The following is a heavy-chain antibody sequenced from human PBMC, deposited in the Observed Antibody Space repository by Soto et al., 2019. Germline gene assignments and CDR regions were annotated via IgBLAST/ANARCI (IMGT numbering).Heavy chain of an antibody. D-gene: IGHD3-3*01. CDR2: INPSGGST. V-gene: IGHV1-46*03. Sequence: ASVKVSCKASGYTFTSYYMHWVRLAPGQGLEWMGIINPSGGSTSYAQKFQGRVTMTRDTSTSTVYMELSSLRSEDTAVYYCARGKEPNYDFWSGYYTFDYWGQGTLVTVSS. CDR3: ARGKEPNYDFWSGYYTFDY. J-gene: IGHJ4*02. CDR1: GYTFTSYY.